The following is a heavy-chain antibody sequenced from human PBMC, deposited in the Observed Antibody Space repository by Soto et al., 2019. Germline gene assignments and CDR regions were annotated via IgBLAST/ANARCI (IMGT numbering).Heavy chain of an antibody. Sequence: TLSLTCAVSGGSISSGGHSWSWIRQSPGKGLEWIGYIYHSGSTYYNPSLKSRVTISVDRSKNQFSLKLSSVTAADTAVYYCARGAHGYNWFDPWGQGTLVTVSS. CDR2: IYHSGST. V-gene: IGHV4-30-2*06. CDR1: GGSISSGGHS. CDR3: ARGAHGYNWFDP. J-gene: IGHJ5*02.